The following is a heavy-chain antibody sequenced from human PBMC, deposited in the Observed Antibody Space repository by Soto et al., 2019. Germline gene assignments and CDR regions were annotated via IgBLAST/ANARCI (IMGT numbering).Heavy chain of an antibody. CDR3: ARELAAAGPAGYFDL. D-gene: IGHD6-13*01. J-gene: IGHJ2*01. Sequence: QVQLQESGPGLVKPSQTLSLTCTVSGGSISSGGYYWSWIRQHPGKGLEWIGYIYYSGSTYYNPSLKSRVTISVDTSKNQFSLKLSSVTTADTAVYYCARELAAAGPAGYFDLWGRGTLVTVSS. V-gene: IGHV4-31*03. CDR1: GGSISSGGYY. CDR2: IYYSGST.